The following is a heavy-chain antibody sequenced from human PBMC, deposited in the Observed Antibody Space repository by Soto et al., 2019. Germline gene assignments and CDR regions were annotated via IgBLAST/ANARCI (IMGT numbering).Heavy chain of an antibody. J-gene: IGHJ4*02. V-gene: IGHV3-74*01. CDR1: GCTFSSYW. Sequence: PGGSLRLSCAASGCTFSSYWMHWVRQAPGKGLVWVSRINSDGSSTSYADSVKGRFTISRDNAKNTLYLKMNSLRAEDTAVYYCARDPSYYYDSSGSELDYWGQGTLVTVSS. CDR2: INSDGSST. D-gene: IGHD3-22*01. CDR3: ARDPSYYYDSSGSELDY.